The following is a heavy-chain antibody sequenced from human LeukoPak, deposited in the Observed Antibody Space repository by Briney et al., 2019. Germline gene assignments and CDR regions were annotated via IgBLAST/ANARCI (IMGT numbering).Heavy chain of an antibody. CDR2: ISSSSSYI. Sequence: GGSLRLSCVASGFTLTNSHLTWVRQPPGKGLEWVSSISSSSSYIYYADSVKGRFTISRDNAKNSLYLQMNSLRAEDTAVYYCARGGGGGARYCSSTSCSATFDYWGQGTLVTVSS. J-gene: IGHJ4*02. CDR3: ARGGGGGARYCSSTSCSATFDY. CDR1: GFTLTNSH. V-gene: IGHV3-21*01. D-gene: IGHD2-2*01.